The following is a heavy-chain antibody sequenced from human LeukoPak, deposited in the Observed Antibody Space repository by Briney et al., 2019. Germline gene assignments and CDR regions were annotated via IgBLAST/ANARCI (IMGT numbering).Heavy chain of an antibody. CDR3: AREDRSSLSVDS. CDR1: GYTFTSYD. J-gene: IGHJ4*02. V-gene: IGHV1-8*03. Sequence: ASVKVSCKASGYTFTSYDINWVRQATGQGLEWMGWMNPNSGNTGYAQKFQGRVTITRNTSITTAYMELSSLRSEDTAVYYCAREDRSSLSVDSWGQGTLVTVSS. D-gene: IGHD6-6*01. CDR2: MNPNSGNT.